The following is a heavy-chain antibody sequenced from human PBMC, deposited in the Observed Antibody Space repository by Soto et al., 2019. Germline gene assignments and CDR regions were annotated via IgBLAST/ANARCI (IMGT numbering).Heavy chain of an antibody. CDR3: ATPNPYYYDSSGPNPYYYYGMDV. CDR1: GYTFTGYY. Sequence: ASVKVSCKASGYTFTGYYMHWVRQAPGQGLEWMGWINPNSGGTNYAQKFQGRVTMTRDTSISTAYMGLSRLRSDDTAVYYCATPNPYYYDSSGPNPYYYYGMDVWGQGTTVTVSS. V-gene: IGHV1-2*02. D-gene: IGHD3-22*01. CDR2: INPNSGGT. J-gene: IGHJ6*02.